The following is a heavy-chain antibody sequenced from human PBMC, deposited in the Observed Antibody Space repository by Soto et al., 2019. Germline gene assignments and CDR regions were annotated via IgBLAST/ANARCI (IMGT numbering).Heavy chain of an antibody. CDR3: AKVPVGATGRFDY. Sequence: GGSLRLSCAGSGFTFRNYAMSWVRQAPGKGLAWVSGISGSGGSTYYADSVKGRFTISRDNSKNTLYLQMNSLRAEDTALYYCAKVPVGATGRFDYWGQGTLVTVSS. J-gene: IGHJ4*02. V-gene: IGHV3-23*01. CDR2: ISGSGGST. CDR1: GFTFRNYA. D-gene: IGHD1-26*01.